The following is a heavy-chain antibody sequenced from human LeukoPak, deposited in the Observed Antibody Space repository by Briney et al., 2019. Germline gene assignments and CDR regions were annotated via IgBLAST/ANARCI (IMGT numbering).Heavy chain of an antibody. CDR3: ARDHSSGWSDPVFDL. D-gene: IGHD6-19*01. Sequence: SETLSLTCAVSGGSISSGGYSWSWIRQPPGKGLEWIGYIYHSGSTYYNPSLKSRVTISVDRSKNQFSLKLSSVTAADTAVYYCARDHSSGWSDPVFDLWGRGTLVTVSS. V-gene: IGHV4-30-2*01. CDR2: IYHSGST. J-gene: IGHJ2*01. CDR1: GGSISSGGYS.